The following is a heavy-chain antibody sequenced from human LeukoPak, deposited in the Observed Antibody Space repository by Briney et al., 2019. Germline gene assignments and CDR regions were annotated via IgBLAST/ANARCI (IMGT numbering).Heavy chain of an antibody. CDR1: GGSFSGYY. CDR2: VSYTGRT. J-gene: IGHJ4*02. V-gene: IGHV4-59*12. D-gene: IGHD6-19*01. CDR3: ARIPDISGWPFDY. Sequence: SETLSLTCAVYGGSFSGYYWSWIRQPPGKGLEWIGYVSYTGRTNYNPSLTSRLTISVDTSQKQFSLKLRSVTAADTAVYYCARIPDISGWPFDYWGQGVLVTVAS.